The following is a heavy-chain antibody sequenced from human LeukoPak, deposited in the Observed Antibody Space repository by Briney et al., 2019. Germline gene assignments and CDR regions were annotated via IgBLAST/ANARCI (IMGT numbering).Heavy chain of an antibody. CDR2: IYTSGST. V-gene: IGHV4-61*02. D-gene: IGHD2-2*02. CDR3: ARGRRYPYY. J-gene: IGHJ4*02. Sequence: PSETLSLTCTVSGGSISSSSYYWSWIRQPAGKGLEWIGRIYTSGSTNYSPSLKSRVTMSVDTSKNQFSLKLSSVTAADTAVYYCARGRRYPYYWGQGTLVTVSS. CDR1: GGSISSSSYY.